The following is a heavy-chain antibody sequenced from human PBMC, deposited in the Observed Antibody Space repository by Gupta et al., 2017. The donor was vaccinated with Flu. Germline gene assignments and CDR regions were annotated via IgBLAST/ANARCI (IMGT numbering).Heavy chain of an antibody. D-gene: IGHD3-22*01. Sequence: QVQLVESGGGVVQPGRSLRLSCAASGFTFSSYGMHWVRQAPGKGLEWVAVIWYDGSNKYYADSVKGRFTISRDNSKNTLYLQMNSLRAEDTAVYYCAREYYYDSSGPKGRGYYYYGMDVWGQGTTVTVSS. CDR1: GFTFSSYG. CDR2: IWYDGSNK. J-gene: IGHJ6*02. CDR3: AREYYYDSSGPKGRGYYYYGMDV. V-gene: IGHV3-33*01.